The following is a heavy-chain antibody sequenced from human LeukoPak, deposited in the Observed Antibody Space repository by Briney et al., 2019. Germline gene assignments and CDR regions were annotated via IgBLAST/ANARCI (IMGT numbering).Heavy chain of an antibody. Sequence: SETLSLTCTVSGGSISSSSYYWGWIRPPPGKGLEWIGSIYYSGSTYYNPSLKSRVTISVDTSKNQFSLKLSSVTAADTAVYYCARRRVIASLSNWFDPWGQGTLVTVSS. J-gene: IGHJ5*02. CDR3: ARRRVIASLSNWFDP. CDR2: IYYSGST. V-gene: IGHV4-39*01. CDR1: GGSISSSSYY. D-gene: IGHD6-13*01.